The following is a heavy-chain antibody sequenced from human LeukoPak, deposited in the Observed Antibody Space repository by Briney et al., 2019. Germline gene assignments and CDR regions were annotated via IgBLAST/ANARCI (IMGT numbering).Heavy chain of an antibody. V-gene: IGHV3-23*01. CDR2: ISDSGGRT. CDR3: AKRGVVIRVVLVGFHKEAYYFDS. D-gene: IGHD3-10*01. J-gene: IGHJ4*02. CDR1: GITLSNYG. Sequence: PGGSLRLSCAVSGITLSNYGMSWVRQAPGKRLEWVAGISDSGGRTNYADSVKGRFTISRDNPKNTLYLQMNSLRAEDTAVYFCAKRGVVIRVVLVGFHKEAYYFDSWGQGALVTASS.